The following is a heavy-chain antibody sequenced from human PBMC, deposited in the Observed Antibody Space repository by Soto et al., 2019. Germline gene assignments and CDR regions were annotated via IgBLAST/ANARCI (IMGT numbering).Heavy chain of an antibody. CDR1: GYSFTGYY. V-gene: IGHV1-2*02. CDR2: INPDSGAT. CDR3: ARGEYETGGYPFPYFDY. D-gene: IGHD3-22*01. J-gene: IGHJ4*02. Sequence: HEHLVQSGAEVKRPGASLKVSCKASGYSFTGYYIHWVRQAPGQGLEWMGWINPDSGATNYAQNFQGRITLTSDTSISTASMDLTSLTSDDTAVYYCARGEYETGGYPFPYFDYWGQGTLVIVSS.